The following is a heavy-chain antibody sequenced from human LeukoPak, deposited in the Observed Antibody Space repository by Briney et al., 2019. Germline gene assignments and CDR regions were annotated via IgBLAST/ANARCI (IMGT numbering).Heavy chain of an antibody. CDR2: IYSDGNT. CDR1: GFTVSSNY. J-gene: IGHJ4*02. D-gene: IGHD6-25*01. Sequence: TGGSLRLSCAASGFTVSSNYMSWVRQAPGKGLEWVSVIYSDGNTYYADSVKGRFTISRDNSKNTVYLQMNSLRAEDTAVYYCATPSGGYWGQGTLVTVPS. V-gene: IGHV3-66*04. CDR3: ATPSGGY.